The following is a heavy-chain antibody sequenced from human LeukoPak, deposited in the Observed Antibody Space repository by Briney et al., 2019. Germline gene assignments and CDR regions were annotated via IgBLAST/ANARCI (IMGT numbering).Heavy chain of an antibody. Sequence: GSLRLSCAASGSAFSSYWMSWVRQAPGKGLEWVANINQDGSEKNYVDSVKGRFTISRDNAKNSLYLQMNSLRAEDTAIYYCAYGKNYDSSGSLFDYWGQGTLVTVSS. J-gene: IGHJ4*02. CDR3: AYGKNYDSSGSLFDY. D-gene: IGHD3-22*01. CDR1: GSAFSSYW. V-gene: IGHV3-7*01. CDR2: INQDGSEK.